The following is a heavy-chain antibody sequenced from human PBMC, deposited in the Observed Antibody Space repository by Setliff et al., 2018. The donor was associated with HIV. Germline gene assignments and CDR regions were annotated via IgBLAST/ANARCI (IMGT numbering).Heavy chain of an antibody. Sequence: GGSLRLSCAASGFALSTYAMHWVRQAPGKGLVWFSRSGPDGYDANYADSVKGRFTISRDNAKNTLYLQLNSLRAEDTAVYYCAANIMGLTPDDYWGQGTLVTVSS. CDR2: SGPDGYDA. J-gene: IGHJ4*02. V-gene: IGHV3-74*01. CDR3: AANIMGLTPDDY. D-gene: IGHD1-26*01. CDR1: GFALSTYA.